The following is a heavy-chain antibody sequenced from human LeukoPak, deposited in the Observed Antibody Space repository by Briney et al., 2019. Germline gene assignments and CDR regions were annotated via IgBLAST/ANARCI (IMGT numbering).Heavy chain of an antibody. CDR3: ARAVAGTHYFDY. J-gene: IGHJ4*02. Sequence: SETLSLTCTVSGGSISSSSYYWGWIRQPPGKGLEWIGSIYYSGSTYYNPSLKSRVTISVDTSKNQFSLKLSSVTAADTPVYYCARAVAGTHYFDYWGQGTLVTVSS. D-gene: IGHD6-19*01. CDR1: GGSISSSSYY. CDR2: IYYSGST. V-gene: IGHV4-39*07.